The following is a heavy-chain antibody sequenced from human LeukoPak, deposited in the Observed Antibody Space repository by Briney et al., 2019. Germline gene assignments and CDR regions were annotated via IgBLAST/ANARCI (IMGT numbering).Heavy chain of an antibody. J-gene: IGHJ4*02. CDR3: ARDQAIWFGESVFDY. D-gene: IGHD3-10*01. Sequence: ASVTVSCKASGYTCTSYGISWVRQAPGQGLEWMGWINPNSGGTNDAQKFQGRVTMTRDTSISTAYMELSRLRSDDTAVYYCARDQAIWFGESVFDYWGQGTLVTVSS. CDR1: GYTCTSYG. V-gene: IGHV1-2*02. CDR2: INPNSGGT.